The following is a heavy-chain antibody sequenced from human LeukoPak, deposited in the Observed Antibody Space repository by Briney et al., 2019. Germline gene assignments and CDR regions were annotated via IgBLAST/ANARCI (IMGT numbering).Heavy chain of an antibody. D-gene: IGHD3-22*01. V-gene: IGHV3-7*03. CDR2: IKQDGSEK. CDR3: ARDRYYYDSSGYFAVSDAFDI. J-gene: IGHJ3*02. CDR1: GFTFSSYW. Sequence: GGSLRLSCAASGFTFSSYWMSWVRQAPGKGLEWVANIKQDGSEKYYVDSVKGQFTISRDNAKNSLYLQMNSLRAEDTAVYYCARDRYYYDSSGYFAVSDAFDIWGQGTMVTVSS.